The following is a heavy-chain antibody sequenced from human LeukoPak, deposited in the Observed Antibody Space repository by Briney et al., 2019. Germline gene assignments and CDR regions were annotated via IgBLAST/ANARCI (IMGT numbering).Heavy chain of an antibody. CDR1: GFTFNTFG. V-gene: IGHV3-21*05. CDR2: ISSSSTYI. D-gene: IGHD2-2*01. CDR3: ARVSQYQLLSTNFDY. J-gene: IGHJ4*02. Sequence: GGSLRLSCAASGFTFNTFGMNWVRQAPGKGLEWVSYISSSSTYIYYADSVRGRFTISRDNAKNSLYVQMNTLRAEDTAVYYCARVSQYQLLSTNFDYWGQGTLVTVSS.